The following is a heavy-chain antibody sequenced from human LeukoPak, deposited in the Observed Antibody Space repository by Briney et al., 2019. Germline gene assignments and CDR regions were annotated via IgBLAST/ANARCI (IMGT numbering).Heavy chain of an antibody. CDR3: ARGYSNFDP. CDR2: IYYSGST. Sequence: SETLSLTCTVSGGSISSYYWSWTRQPPGKGLEWIGYIYYSGSTNYNPSLKSRVTISVKTSKNQFSLKLSSVTAADTAVYYCARGYSNFDPWGQGTLVTVSS. V-gene: IGHV4-59*01. CDR1: GGSISSYY. J-gene: IGHJ5*02. D-gene: IGHD4-11*01.